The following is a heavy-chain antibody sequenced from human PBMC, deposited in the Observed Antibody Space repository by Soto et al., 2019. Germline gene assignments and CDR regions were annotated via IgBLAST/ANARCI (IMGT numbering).Heavy chain of an antibody. D-gene: IGHD6-19*01. CDR3: TPRIAVAGGFDY. V-gene: IGHV3-73*01. CDR2: IRSKANSYAT. CDR1: GFTFSGSA. J-gene: IGHJ4*02. Sequence: GGSLRLSCAASGFTFSGSAMHWVRQASGKGLEWVGRIRSKANSYATAYVASVKGRFTISRDDSKNTAYLQMNSLKTEDTAVYYCTPRIAVAGGFDYWGQGTLVTVSS.